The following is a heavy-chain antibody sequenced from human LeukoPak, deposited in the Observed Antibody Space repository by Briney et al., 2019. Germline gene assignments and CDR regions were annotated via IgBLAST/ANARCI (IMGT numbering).Heavy chain of an antibody. CDR2: INPNSGGT. V-gene: IGHV1-2*02. D-gene: IGHD3-22*01. CDR3: ASFYYDSSGYYYVY. CDR1: GYSFADYY. Sequence: ASVKVSCKASGYSFADYYMHWVRQAPGQGLEWMGWINPNSGGTNYAQKFQGRVTMTRDTSISTAYMELSRLRSDDTAVYYCASFYYDSSGYYYVYWGQGTLVTVSS. J-gene: IGHJ4*02.